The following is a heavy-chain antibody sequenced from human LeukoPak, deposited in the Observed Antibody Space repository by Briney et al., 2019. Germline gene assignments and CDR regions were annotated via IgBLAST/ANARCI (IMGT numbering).Heavy chain of an antibody. Sequence: GGSLRLSCAASGFTFSSYEMNWVLRAPGGGREWVSYISSSGSTIYYADSVKGRFTISRDNAKNSLYLQMNSLRAEDTAVYYCARSYYYGIYYFDYWGQGTLVTVSS. J-gene: IGHJ4*02. D-gene: IGHD3-10*01. CDR1: GFTFSSYE. V-gene: IGHV3-48*03. CDR3: ARSYYYGIYYFDY. CDR2: ISSSGSTI.